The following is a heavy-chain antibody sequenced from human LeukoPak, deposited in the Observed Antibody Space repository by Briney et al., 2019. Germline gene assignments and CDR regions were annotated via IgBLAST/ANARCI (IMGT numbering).Heavy chain of an antibody. J-gene: IGHJ4*02. CDR3: ASSYYYDIPSLPDY. V-gene: IGHV5-51*01. D-gene: IGHD3-22*01. CDR2: IYPGDSDT. CDR1: GYSLTSYW. Sequence: GESLKISCKGSGYSLTSYWIGWVRQMPGKGLEWMGIIYPGDSDTRYSPSFQGRVTISADKSISTAYLQWSSLKASDTAMYYCASSYYYDIPSLPDYWGQGTLVTVSS.